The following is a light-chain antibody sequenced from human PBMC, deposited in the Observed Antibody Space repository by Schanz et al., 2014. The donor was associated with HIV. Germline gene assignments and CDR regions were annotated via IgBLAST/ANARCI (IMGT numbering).Light chain of an antibody. J-gene: IGKJ3*01. Sequence: EIVLTQSPGSLSLSPGGRATLSCGASQRLSSSYLAWYQQKRDQPPRLVIYATSTRAAGIPDRFSGTGSGTDFTLTISRLEPEDFAVYYCQQYGSSPLFTFGPGTKVDIK. CDR2: ATS. CDR1: QRLSSSY. V-gene: IGKV3-20*01. CDR3: QQYGSSPLFT.